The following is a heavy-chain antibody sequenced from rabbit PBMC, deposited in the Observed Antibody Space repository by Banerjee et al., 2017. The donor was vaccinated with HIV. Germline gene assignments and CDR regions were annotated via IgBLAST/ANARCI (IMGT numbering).Heavy chain of an antibody. CDR2: INTSSGNT. CDR3: ARDLAGVIGWNFNL. CDR1: GFDFSAYYM. D-gene: IGHD4-1*01. V-gene: IGHV1S45*01. Sequence: QEQLKETGGGLVQPGGSLTLSCKASGFDFSAYYMSWVRQAPGKGLEWIACINTSSGNTVYASWAKGRFTISKTSSTTVTLQMTSLTAADTATYLCARDLAGVIGWNFNLWGRGPSSPS. J-gene: IGHJ4*01.